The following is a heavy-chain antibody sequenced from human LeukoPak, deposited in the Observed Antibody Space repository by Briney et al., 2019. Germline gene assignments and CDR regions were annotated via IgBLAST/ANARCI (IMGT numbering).Heavy chain of an antibody. J-gene: IGHJ6*02. CDR3: ARAVLLRFSFYGSGSHSMDV. CDR2: IKQDGSEK. V-gene: IGHV3-7*01. Sequence: GGSLRLSCAASGFTFSSYWMSWVRQAPGKGLEWVANIKQDGSEKYYVDSVKGRFTISRDNAKNSLYLQMNSLRAEDTAVYYCARAVLLRFSFYGSGSHSMDVWGQGTTVTVSS. D-gene: IGHD3-10*01. CDR1: GFTFSSYW.